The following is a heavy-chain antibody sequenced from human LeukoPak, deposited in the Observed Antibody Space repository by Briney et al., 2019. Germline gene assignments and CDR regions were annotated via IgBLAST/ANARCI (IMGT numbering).Heavy chain of an antibody. CDR3: ARRAVAATFDY. CDR1: GGSISSSSYY. J-gene: IGHJ4*02. CDR2: IYYSGST. D-gene: IGHD6-19*01. Sequence: SETLSLTCTVSGGSISSSSYYWGWIRQPPGKGLEWIGSIYYSGSTYYNPSLKSRVTISVDTSKNQFSLKLSSVTAADTAVYYCARRAVAATFDYWGQGTTVTVSS. V-gene: IGHV4-39*01.